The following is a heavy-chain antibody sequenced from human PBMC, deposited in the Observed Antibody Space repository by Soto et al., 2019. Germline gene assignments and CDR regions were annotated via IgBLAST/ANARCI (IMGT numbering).Heavy chain of an antibody. J-gene: IGHJ4*02. D-gene: IGHD3-9*01. CDR2: VYWDDDK. CDR3: VHRGPVDETGMGFVF. Sequence: SGPTLVNPTQTLTLTCTFSGFSLNSRGVGVGWVRQPPGKALEWLAIVYWDDDKRYRPSLRSRLSIRKDTPKNQVVLTLTNTDPVDAATYYCVHRGPVDETGMGFVFWGQGSLVTVSS. V-gene: IGHV2-5*02. CDR1: GFSLNSRGVG.